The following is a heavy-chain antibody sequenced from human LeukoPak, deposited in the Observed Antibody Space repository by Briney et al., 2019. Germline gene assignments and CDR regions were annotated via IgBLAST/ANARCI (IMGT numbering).Heavy chain of an antibody. V-gene: IGHV3-48*03. CDR3: ARALPIDY. J-gene: IGHJ4*02. CDR1: GFTFSSYA. CDR2: VSSSGTTI. Sequence: GGSLRLSCAASGFTFSSYALNWVRQAPGKGLEWLSYVSSSGTTIYCADSVKGRLTISRDNAENSLYLQMNSLRAEDTAIYYCARALPIDYWGQGTLVTVSS.